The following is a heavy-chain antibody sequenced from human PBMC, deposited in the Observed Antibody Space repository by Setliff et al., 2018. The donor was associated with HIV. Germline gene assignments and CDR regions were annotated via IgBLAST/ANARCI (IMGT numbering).Heavy chain of an antibody. CDR2: IYYSGST. J-gene: IGHJ3*02. V-gene: IGHV4-30-4*08. CDR3: ARWYSSSYYAFDI. D-gene: IGHD1-26*01. CDR1: GGSISSGDYY. Sequence: SETLPLTCTVSGGSISSGDYYWSWIRQPPGKGLEWIGYIYYSGSTYYNPSLKSRITISVETSKKQFALKLSSVTAADTAVYYCARWYSSSYYAFDIWGQGTMVT.